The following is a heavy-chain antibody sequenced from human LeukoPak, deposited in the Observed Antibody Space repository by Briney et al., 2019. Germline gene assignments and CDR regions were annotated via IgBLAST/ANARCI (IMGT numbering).Heavy chain of an antibody. CDR1: LFIFSDYY. CDR3: AKDSSDWTFDY. Sequence: PGGALRLSCAPSLFIFSDYYMDGVRPAPGKGGEWVGRTKHKAHSYITDYAASVKGRFTISRDNSKNSLYLQMNSMTTEDTAVYYCAKDSSDWTFDYWGQGTLVTVSS. J-gene: IGHJ4*02. V-gene: IGHV3-72*01. CDR2: TKHKAHSYIT. D-gene: IGHD6-25*01.